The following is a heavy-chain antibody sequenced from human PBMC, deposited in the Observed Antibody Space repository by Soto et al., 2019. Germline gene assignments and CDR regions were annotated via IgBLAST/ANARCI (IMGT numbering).Heavy chain of an antibody. J-gene: IGHJ3*02. CDR1: GGTFSSYA. D-gene: IGHD1-26*01. CDR3: ATPERGGATVHAFDI. Sequence: SVKVSCKAPGGTFSSYAICWVRQAPGQGLEWMGGIIPIFGTANYAQKFQGRVTITADESTSTAYMELSSLRSEDTAVYYCATPERGGATVHAFDIWAQGTMVTVSS. V-gene: IGHV1-69*01. CDR2: IIPIFGTA.